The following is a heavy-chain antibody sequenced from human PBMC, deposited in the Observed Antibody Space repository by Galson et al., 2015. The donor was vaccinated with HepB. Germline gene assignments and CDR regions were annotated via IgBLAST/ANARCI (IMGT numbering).Heavy chain of an antibody. CDR2: ISYDGSNK. V-gene: IGHV3-30-3*01. CDR3: ARRIGGYYGMDV. CDR1: GFTFSSYA. D-gene: IGHD3-10*01. J-gene: IGHJ6*02. Sequence: SLRLSCAASGFTFSSYAMHWVRQAPGKGLEWVAVISYDGSNKYYADSAKGRFTISRDNSKNTLYLQMNSLRAEDTAVYYCARRIGGYYGMDVWGQGTTVTVSS.